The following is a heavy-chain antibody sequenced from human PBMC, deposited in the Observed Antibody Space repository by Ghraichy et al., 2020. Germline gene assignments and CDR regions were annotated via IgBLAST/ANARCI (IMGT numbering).Heavy chain of an antibody. CDR3: ATFQDHRYSSGWFDY. J-gene: IGHJ4*02. CDR2: IWYDGSNK. D-gene: IGHD6-19*01. Sequence: GGSLRLSCAASGFTFSSYGMHWVRQAPGKGLEWVAVIWYDGSNKYYADSVKGRFTISRDNSKNTLYLQMNSLRAEDTAVYYCATFQDHRYSSGWFDYWGQGTLVTVSS. V-gene: IGHV3-33*01. CDR1: GFTFSSYG.